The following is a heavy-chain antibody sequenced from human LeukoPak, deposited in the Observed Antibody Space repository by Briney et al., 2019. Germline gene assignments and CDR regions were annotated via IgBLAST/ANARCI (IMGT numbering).Heavy chain of an antibody. J-gene: IGHJ6*02. CDR2: ISSSSSYI. D-gene: IGHD3-22*01. CDR3: ARANWYYYDSSGYYAGGGMDV. V-gene: IGHV3-21*01. CDR1: GFTFSSYS. Sequence: GSLRLSCAASGFTFSSYSMNWVRQAPGKGLEWVSSISSSSSYIYYTDSVKGRFTISRDNAKNSLYLQMNSLRAEDTAVYYCARANWYYYDSSGYYAGGGMDVWGQGNTVTVS.